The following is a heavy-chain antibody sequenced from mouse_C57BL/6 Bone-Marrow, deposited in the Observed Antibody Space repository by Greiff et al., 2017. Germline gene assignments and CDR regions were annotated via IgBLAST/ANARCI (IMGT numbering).Heavy chain of an antibody. CDR1: GYTFTSYW. Sequence: QVQLQQPGAELVKPGASVTLSCKASGYTFTSYWMHWVKQRPGQGLEWIGMIHPNSGSTNYNEKFKNKATLTVDNSSSTAYMHLSSLTSEDAAVYYCELGYFDYWGQGTTLTVSS. J-gene: IGHJ2*01. V-gene: IGHV1-64*01. CDR3: ELGYFDY. CDR2: IHPNSGST. D-gene: IGHD4-1*01.